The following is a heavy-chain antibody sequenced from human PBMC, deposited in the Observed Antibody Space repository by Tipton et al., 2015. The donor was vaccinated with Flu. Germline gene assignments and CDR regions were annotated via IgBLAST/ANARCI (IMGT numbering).Heavy chain of an antibody. CDR3: AREAYGSGCYEFWFDP. Sequence: LRLSCTVSGGSISSSSYYWGWIRQPPGKGLEWIGSIYYSGSTYYNSSLKSRVIILVDSSKNQFSRKLSSVTAADTAVYYCAREAYGSGCYEFWFDPWGQRTLVTVSS. J-gene: IGHJ5*02. D-gene: IGHD3-10*01. CDR2: IYYSGST. CDR1: GGSISSSSYY. V-gene: IGHV4-39*07.